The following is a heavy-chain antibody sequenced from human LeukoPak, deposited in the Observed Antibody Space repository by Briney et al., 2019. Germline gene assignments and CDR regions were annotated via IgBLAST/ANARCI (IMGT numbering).Heavy chain of an antibody. J-gene: IGHJ4*02. Sequence: SETLSLICAVSGGSISSSSSICWTWVRQPPGKGLEWIGEIYHSGATNYNPSLKSRVTMLLDKSKNQFSLKLNSVTAADTAVYYCARNGGNSDYDYWGQGTLVTVSA. CDR3: ARNGGNSDYDY. D-gene: IGHD4-23*01. CDR1: GGSISSSSSIC. V-gene: IGHV4-4*02. CDR2: IYHSGAT.